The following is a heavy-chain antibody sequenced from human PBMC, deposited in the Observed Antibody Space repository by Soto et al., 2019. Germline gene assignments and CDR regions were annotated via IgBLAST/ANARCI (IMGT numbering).Heavy chain of an antibody. CDR2: ISGSGGST. V-gene: IGHV3-23*01. Sequence: GGSMRLSCAASGFTFSSYAMSWVRQAPGKGLEWVSAISGSGGSTYYADSVKGRFTISRDNSKNTLYLQMNSLRAEDTAVYYCAKDRNYYGPEYYFDYWGQGTLVTVSS. D-gene: IGHD3-10*01. CDR3: AKDRNYYGPEYYFDY. CDR1: GFTFSSYA. J-gene: IGHJ4*02.